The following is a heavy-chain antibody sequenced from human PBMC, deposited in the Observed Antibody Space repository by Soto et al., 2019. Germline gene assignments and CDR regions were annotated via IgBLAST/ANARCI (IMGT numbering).Heavy chain of an antibody. CDR2: ISSSGSTI. CDR3: ARDRVRGAFDI. Sequence: GGSLRLSCSASGFTFSSYAMHWVRQAPGKGLEWVSYISSSGSTIYYADSVKGRFTISRDNAKNSLYLQMNSLRAEDTAVYYCARDRVRGAFDIWGQGTMVTVSS. V-gene: IGHV3-48*04. J-gene: IGHJ3*02. CDR1: GFTFSSYA.